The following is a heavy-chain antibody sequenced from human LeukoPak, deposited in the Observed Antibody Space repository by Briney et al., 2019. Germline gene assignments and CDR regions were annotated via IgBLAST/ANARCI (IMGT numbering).Heavy chain of an antibody. CDR1: GFTFSNAW. CDR2: IKQDGSEK. D-gene: IGHD3-22*01. Sequence: GGSLRLSCAASGFTFSNAWMSWVRQAPGKGLEWVANIKQDGSEKYYVDSVKGRFTISRDNAKNSLYLQMNSLRAEDTAVYYCAREYYYDSSGYYLLFDYWGQGTLVTVSS. V-gene: IGHV3-7*01. CDR3: AREYYYDSSGYYLLFDY. J-gene: IGHJ4*02.